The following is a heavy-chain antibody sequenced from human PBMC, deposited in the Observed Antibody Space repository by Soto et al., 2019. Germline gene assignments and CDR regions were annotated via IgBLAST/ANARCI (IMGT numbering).Heavy chain of an antibody. V-gene: IGHV1-3*01. D-gene: IGHD1-20*01. CDR3: ARDKVGLTYAFDI. CDR2: INAGNGNT. J-gene: IGHJ3*02. Sequence: ASVKVSCKASGYTFTSYAMHWVRQAPGQRLEWMGWINAGNGNTKYSQKFQGRVTITRDTSASTAYMELSSLRSEDTAVYYCARDKVGLTYAFDIWGQGTMVTVSS. CDR1: GYTFTSYA.